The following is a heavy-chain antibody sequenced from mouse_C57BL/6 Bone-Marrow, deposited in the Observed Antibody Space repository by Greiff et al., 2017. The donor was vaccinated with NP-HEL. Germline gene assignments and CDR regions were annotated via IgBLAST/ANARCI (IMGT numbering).Heavy chain of an antibody. CDR3: TRGNITTVVANFDY. J-gene: IGHJ2*01. V-gene: IGHV1-15*01. D-gene: IGHD1-1*01. CDR1: GYTFTDYE. CDR2: IDPETGGT. Sequence: QVHVKQSGAELVRPGASVTLSCKASGYTFTDYEMHWVKQTPVHGLEWIGAIDPETGGTAYNQKFKGKAILTADKSSSTAYMELRSLTSEDSAVYYCTRGNITTVVANFDYWGQGTTLTVSS.